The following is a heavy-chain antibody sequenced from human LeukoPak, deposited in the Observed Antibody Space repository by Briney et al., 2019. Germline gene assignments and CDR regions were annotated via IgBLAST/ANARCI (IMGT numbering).Heavy chain of an antibody. J-gene: IGHJ3*02. D-gene: IGHD1-26*01. V-gene: IGHV1-2*06. CDR1: GYTFTSYD. Sequence: ASVKVSCTASGYTFTSYDNNWVRQAPGQGLEWMGRINPNSGGTNYAQKFQGRVTMTRDTSISTAYMELSRLRSDDTAVYYCARDVGGSYDIWGQGTMVTVSS. CDR3: ARDVGGSYDI. CDR2: INPNSGGT.